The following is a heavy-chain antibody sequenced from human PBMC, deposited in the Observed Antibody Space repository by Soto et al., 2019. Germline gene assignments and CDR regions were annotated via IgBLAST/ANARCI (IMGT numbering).Heavy chain of an antibody. J-gene: IGHJ4*02. CDR1: GFTFSSYE. CDR2: ISSSGSTI. CDR3: AKPLVGTTGGRLDY. D-gene: IGHD1-26*01. Sequence: PGGSLRLSCAASGFTFSSYEMNWVRQAPGKGLEWVSYISSSGSTIYYADSVKGRFTISRDNAKNSLYLQMNSLRPEDTALYYCAKPLVGTTGGRLDYWGQGTLVTVSS. V-gene: IGHV3-48*03.